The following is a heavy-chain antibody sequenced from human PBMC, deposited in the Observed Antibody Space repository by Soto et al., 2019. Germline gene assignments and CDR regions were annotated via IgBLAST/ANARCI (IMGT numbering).Heavy chain of an antibody. CDR3: AKAAATYYCSGGYCYNYYFDS. V-gene: IGHV5-51*01. Sequence: PGESLKISCKGSGYSFTTYWIAWVRQMPGKGLEWMGVIFPGDSDTRYSPSFQGQVTTSVDKSISTAYLQWNSLKASDTALYYCAKAAATYYCSGGYCYNYYFDSWGQGTLVTVSS. CDR2: IFPGDSDT. CDR1: GYSFTTYW. J-gene: IGHJ4*02. D-gene: IGHD2-15*01.